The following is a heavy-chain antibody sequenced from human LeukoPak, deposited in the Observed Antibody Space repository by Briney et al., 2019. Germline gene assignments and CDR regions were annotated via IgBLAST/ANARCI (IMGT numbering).Heavy chain of an antibody. Sequence: QSGGSLRLSCAASGFTFSNYAMSWVRQAPGRGLEWVSAISGSGGSTYYADSVKGRFTISRDNSENTLYLQMNSLRAEDTAVYYCARDYTEYYGSGSFGYWGQGTLVTVSS. CDR2: ISGSGGST. V-gene: IGHV3-23*01. D-gene: IGHD3-10*01. J-gene: IGHJ4*02. CDR3: ARDYTEYYGSGSFGY. CDR1: GFTFSNYA.